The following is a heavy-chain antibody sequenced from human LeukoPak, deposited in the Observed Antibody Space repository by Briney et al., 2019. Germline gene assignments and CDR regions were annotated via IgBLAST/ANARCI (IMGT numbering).Heavy chain of an antibody. D-gene: IGHD1-26*01. J-gene: IGHJ4*02. CDR1: GFTFSSYS. CDR3: ARDSSGSYRFDY. CDR2: ISSSSSYI. V-gene: IGHV3-21*01. Sequence: SGGSLRLSCAASGFTFSSYSMNWVRQAPGKGLEWVSSISSSSSYIYYADSVKGRFTISRDNAKNSLYLQMNSLRAEDTAVNYCARDSSGSYRFDYWGQGTLVTVSS.